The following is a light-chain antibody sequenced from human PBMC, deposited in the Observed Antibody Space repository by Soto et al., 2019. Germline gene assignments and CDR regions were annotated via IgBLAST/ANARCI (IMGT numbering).Light chain of an antibody. CDR1: QSVSSN. Sequence: EIVMTQSPATLSVSPGERATLSCRASQSVSSNLAWYQQKPGQAPRLLIYGASTRATGIPARFSGSGSGTAFTLTISNLQSEDFAVYYCQQYNNWPPWTFGQGTKVEIK. CDR3: QQYNNWPPWT. V-gene: IGKV3-15*01. J-gene: IGKJ1*01. CDR2: GAS.